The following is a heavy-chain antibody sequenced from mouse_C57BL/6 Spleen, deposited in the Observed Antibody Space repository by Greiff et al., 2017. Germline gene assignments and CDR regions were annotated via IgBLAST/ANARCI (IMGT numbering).Heavy chain of an antibody. D-gene: IGHD3-2*02. Sequence: QVQLQQPGAELVMPGASVKLSCKASGYTFTSYWMHWVKQRPGQGLEWIGEIDPSDSYTNYNQKFKGKSTLTVDKSSSTAYMQLSSLTSEDSAVYYCASGGAQATIAYWGQGTLVTVSA. J-gene: IGHJ3*01. CDR1: GYTFTSYW. V-gene: IGHV1-69*01. CDR2: IDPSDSYT. CDR3: ASGGAQATIAY.